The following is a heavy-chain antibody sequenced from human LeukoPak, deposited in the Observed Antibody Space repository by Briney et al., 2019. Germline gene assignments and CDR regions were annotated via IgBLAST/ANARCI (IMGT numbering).Heavy chain of an antibody. V-gene: IGHV3-48*01. CDR1: GFTVSSNY. Sequence: QPGGSLRLSCAASGFTVSSNYMSWVRQAPGEGLEWVSFISSDSTTIYYAESVKGRFTISRDNAKNSLFLQMNSLRAEDTAVYYCARDHEYGDYGYFQYWGQGTLVTVSS. D-gene: IGHD4-17*01. CDR3: ARDHEYGDYGYFQY. CDR2: ISSDSTTI. J-gene: IGHJ1*01.